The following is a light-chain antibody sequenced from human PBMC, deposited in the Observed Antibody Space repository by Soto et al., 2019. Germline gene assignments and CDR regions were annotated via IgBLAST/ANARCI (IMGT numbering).Light chain of an antibody. CDR3: SSYSSSSTSYV. Sequence: QSVLTQPPSVSGSPGQSVTISCTGTSSDVGSYNRVSWYQQPPGTAPKLLIYEVTNRPSGVSDRFSGSKSGNTASLTITVLQAEDEADYYCSSYSSSSTSYVFGTGTKLTVL. CDR2: EVT. V-gene: IGLV2-18*02. CDR1: SSDVGSYNR. J-gene: IGLJ1*01.